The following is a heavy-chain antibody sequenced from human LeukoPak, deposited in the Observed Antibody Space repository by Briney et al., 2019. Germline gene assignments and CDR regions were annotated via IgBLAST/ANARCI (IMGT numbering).Heavy chain of an antibody. J-gene: IGHJ3*02. D-gene: IGHD2-21*01. CDR3: AKDRGGGNYGAFDI. Sequence: GGSLRLSCAASGFTFSSYSMNWVRQAPGKGLEWVSSISSGSTYIFYVDSVKGRFTISRDNAKNSLYLQMNSLRVEDTAVYYCAKDRGGGNYGAFDIWGQGTMVTVSS. V-gene: IGHV3-21*01. CDR2: ISSGSTYI. CDR1: GFTFSSYS.